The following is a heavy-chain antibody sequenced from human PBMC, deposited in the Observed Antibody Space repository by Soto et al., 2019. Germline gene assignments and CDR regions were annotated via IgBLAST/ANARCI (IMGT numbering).Heavy chain of an antibody. D-gene: IGHD3-10*01. V-gene: IGHV4-34*01. J-gene: IGHJ6*02. CDR3: ARGIMVRGPKLRSSSGMDX. Sequence: TLSLTCAVYGGSFSGYYWSWIRQPPGKGLEWIGEINHSGSTNYNPSLKSRVTISVDTSKNHFSLKLSSVTAADTAVYYCARGIMVRGPKLRSSSGMDXWGQGTKVTVS. CDR1: GGSFSGYY. CDR2: INHSGST.